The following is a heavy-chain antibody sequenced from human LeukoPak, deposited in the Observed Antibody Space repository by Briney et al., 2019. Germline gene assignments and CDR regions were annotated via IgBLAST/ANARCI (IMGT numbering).Heavy chain of an antibody. CDR2: INPSGGST. J-gene: IGHJ4*02. D-gene: IGHD3-22*01. CDR1: GYTFTSYY. V-gene: IGHV1-46*01. CDR3: ARDRSPFWYYDSSGYYIFDY. Sequence: GASVKVSCKASGYTFTSYYMHWVRQAPGQGLEWMGIINPSGGSTSYAQKFQGRVTMTRDTSTSTVYMELSSLRSEDTAVYYCARDRSPFWYYDSSGYYIFDYWGQGTLVTVSS.